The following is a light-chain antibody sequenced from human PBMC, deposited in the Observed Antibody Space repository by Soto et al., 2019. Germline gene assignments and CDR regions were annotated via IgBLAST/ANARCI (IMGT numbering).Light chain of an antibody. Sequence: EIVMTQSPATLSVSPGERATLSCRASESVSSNLAWYQQKPGQAPRLLIYGASTRATGIPARISGSGSGTEFTLTISSLQSEDFAVYYCQQYENWPKTFGQGTKVDIK. V-gene: IGKV3-15*01. CDR2: GAS. CDR3: QQYENWPKT. J-gene: IGKJ1*01. CDR1: ESVSSN.